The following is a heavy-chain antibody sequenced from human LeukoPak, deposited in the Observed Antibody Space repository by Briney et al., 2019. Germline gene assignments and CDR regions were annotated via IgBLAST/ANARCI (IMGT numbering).Heavy chain of an antibody. J-gene: IGHJ3*02. CDR3: AKSRGSSGWYSDAFDI. Sequence: PGGSLRLSCAASGFTFSSYGMHWVRQAPGKGLEWVAFIRYDGSNKYYADSVKGRFTISRDNSKNTLYLQMNSLRAEDTAVYYCAKSRGSSGWYSDAFDIWGQGTMVTVSS. CDR1: GFTFSSYG. D-gene: IGHD6-19*01. V-gene: IGHV3-30*02. CDR2: IRYDGSNK.